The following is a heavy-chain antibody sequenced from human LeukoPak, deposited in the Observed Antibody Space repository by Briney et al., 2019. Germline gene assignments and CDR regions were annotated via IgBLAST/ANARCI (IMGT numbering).Heavy chain of an antibody. J-gene: IGHJ3*02. Sequence: SETLSLTCTVSGGSISSYYWSWIRQPPGKGLEWIGYIYYSGSTNYNPSLKSRVTISVDTSKNQFSLKLSSVTAADTAVYYCARIEPGFAFDIWGQGTMVTVSS. CDR2: IYYSGST. CDR3: ARIEPGFAFDI. V-gene: IGHV4-59*01. D-gene: IGHD3-10*01. CDR1: GGSISSYY.